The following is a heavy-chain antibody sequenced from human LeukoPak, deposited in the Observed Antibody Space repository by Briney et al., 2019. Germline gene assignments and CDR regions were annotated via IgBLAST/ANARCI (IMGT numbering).Heavy chain of an antibody. J-gene: IGHJ4*02. CDR1: GFTFSSYG. D-gene: IGHD3-16*01. CDR3: TKAKYYHFDY. CDR2: ISGSDDST. Sequence: PGGSLRLSCVASGFTFSSYGMSWVRQAPGKGLEWVSAISGSDDSTYYADSVRGRFTISRDVSKNTLFLQMNSLRAKDTALYYCTKAKYYHFDYWGQGTLVTVSS. V-gene: IGHV3-23*01.